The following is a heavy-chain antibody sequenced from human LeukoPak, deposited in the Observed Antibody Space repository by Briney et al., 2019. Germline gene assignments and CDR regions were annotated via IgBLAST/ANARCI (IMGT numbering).Heavy chain of an antibody. CDR2: ISSPGSTI. V-gene: IGHV3-48*03. D-gene: IGHD1-26*01. CDR1: GFTFSSYE. CDR3: ARDAVGGGIDY. Sequence: GGSLRLSCAASGFTFSSYEMNWVRQAPGKGLEWISYISSPGSTIYYADSVKGQFTISRDNSKNSLYLQMNSLRAEDTAVYYCARDAVGGGIDYWGQGTLVTVSS. J-gene: IGHJ4*02.